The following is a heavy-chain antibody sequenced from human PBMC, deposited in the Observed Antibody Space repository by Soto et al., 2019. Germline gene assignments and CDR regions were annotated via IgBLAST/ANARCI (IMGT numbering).Heavy chain of an antibody. CDR2: ISGSGGST. Sequence: GGSLRLSCAASGFTFSSYAMSWVRQAPGKGLEWVSAISGSGGSTYYADSVKGRFTISRDNSKNTLYLQMNSLRAEDTAVYYCAKVGGFGEAEYYYYMDVWGKGTTVTVSS. V-gene: IGHV3-23*01. J-gene: IGHJ6*03. CDR1: GFTFSSYA. CDR3: AKVGGFGEAEYYYYMDV. D-gene: IGHD3-10*01.